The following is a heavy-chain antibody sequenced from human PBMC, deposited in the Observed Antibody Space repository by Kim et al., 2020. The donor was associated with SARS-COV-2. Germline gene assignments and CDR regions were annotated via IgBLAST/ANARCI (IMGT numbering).Heavy chain of an antibody. V-gene: IGHV4-39*01. D-gene: IGHD2-15*01. J-gene: IGHJ3*02. CDR3: ARHYSLSTWSTEYAFDI. CDR2: ISYSGTT. CDR1: GGSISSSNY. Sequence: SETLSLTCTVSGGSISSSNYWGWIRQPPGKGLEWIATISYSGTTYYKPSLGSRVIISLDTSNNRFSLKLTSVIATDTAMYYCARHYSLSTWSTEYAFDIWGRGTMLTVSS.